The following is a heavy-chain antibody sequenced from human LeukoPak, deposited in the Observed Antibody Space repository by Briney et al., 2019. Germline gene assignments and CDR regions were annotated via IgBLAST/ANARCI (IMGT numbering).Heavy chain of an antibody. D-gene: IGHD2-21*02. V-gene: IGHV3-53*01. CDR3: ARGRGDFPSWFDP. J-gene: IGHJ5*02. CDR2: IYSGGST. Sequence: GGSLRLSCAASGFTVSTNYMSWVRQAPGKGLEWVSVIYSGGSTYYADSVKGRFTISRDNSKNTLYLQMNSLRAEDTAVYYCARGRGDFPSWFDPWGQGTLVTVS. CDR1: GFTVSTNY.